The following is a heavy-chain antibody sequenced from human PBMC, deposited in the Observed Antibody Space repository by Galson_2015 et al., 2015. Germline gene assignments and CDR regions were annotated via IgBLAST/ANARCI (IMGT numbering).Heavy chain of an antibody. CDR2: ISYDGSNK. CDR1: GFTFSSYA. J-gene: IGHJ4*02. CDR3: ARDGIYSGYGPGGSALGPGDY. Sequence: SLRLSCAASGFTFSSYAMHWVRQAPGKGLEWVAVISYDGSNKYYADSVKGRSTISRDNSKNTLYLQMNSLRAEDTAVNYCARDGIYSGYGPGGSALGPGDYWGQGTLVTVSS. V-gene: IGHV3-30-3*01. D-gene: IGHD5-12*01.